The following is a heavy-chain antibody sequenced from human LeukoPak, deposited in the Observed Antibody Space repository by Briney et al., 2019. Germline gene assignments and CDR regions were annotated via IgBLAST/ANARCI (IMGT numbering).Heavy chain of an antibody. CDR3: ARDHSSLGGFDP. J-gene: IGHJ5*02. Sequence: SETLSLTCTVSGGSISSGSYYWSWIRQPAGKGLAWIGRIYTSGSTNYNPSLKSRVTISVDTSKNQFSLKLSSVTAADTAVYYCARDHSSLGGFDPWGQGTLVTVSS. V-gene: IGHV4-61*02. CDR2: IYTSGST. D-gene: IGHD6-13*01. CDR1: GGSISSGSYY.